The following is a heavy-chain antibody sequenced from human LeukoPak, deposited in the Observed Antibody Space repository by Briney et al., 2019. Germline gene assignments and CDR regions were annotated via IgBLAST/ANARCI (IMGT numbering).Heavy chain of an antibody. CDR3: AXXXXXXXXXXXXV. J-gene: IGHJ6*04. Sequence: SXXSXXXXYVSWVRQAPGKGRXWGSVIYSGNTIKYXDSVKGRFTISRDNCKNTGYLQMKSMKAEDTAVYFFAXXXXXXXXXXXXVWGKGXXVTVSS. V-gene: IGHV3-66*01. CDR2: IYSGNTI. CDR1: XXSXXXXY.